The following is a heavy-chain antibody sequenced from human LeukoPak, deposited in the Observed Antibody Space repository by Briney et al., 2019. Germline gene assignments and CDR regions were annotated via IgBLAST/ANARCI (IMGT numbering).Heavy chain of an antibody. J-gene: IGHJ4*02. CDR1: GGSISSYY. D-gene: IGHD3-3*01. V-gene: IGHV4-59*01. CDR2: IYYSGST. CDR3: ARSYDFWSGYYPPFDY. Sequence: SETLSLTCTVSGGSISSYYWSWIRQPPGKGLEWIGDIYYSGSTNYNPSLKSRVTISVDTSKNQFSLNLSSVTAADTAVYYCARSYDFWSGYYPPFDYWGQGTLVTVSS.